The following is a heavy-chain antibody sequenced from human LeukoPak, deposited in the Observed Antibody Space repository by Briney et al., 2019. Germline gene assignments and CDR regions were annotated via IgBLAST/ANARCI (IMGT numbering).Heavy chain of an antibody. J-gene: IGHJ5*02. CDR1: GGSISSGGYY. CDR2: IYYSGST. V-gene: IGHV4-31*03. Sequence: SETLSLTCTVSGGSISSGGYYWSWIRQHPGKGLEWIGYIYYSGSTYYNPSLKSRVTISVDTSKNQFSLKLSSVTAADTAVYYCARENHYYGSGSYSGFDPWGQGTLVTVSS. CDR3: ARENHYYGSGSYSGFDP. D-gene: IGHD3-10*01.